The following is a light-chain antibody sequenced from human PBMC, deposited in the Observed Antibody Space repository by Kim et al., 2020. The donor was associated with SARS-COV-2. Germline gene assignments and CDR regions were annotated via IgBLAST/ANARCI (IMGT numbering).Light chain of an antibody. CDR2: YNA. Sequence: SYELTQPPSLSVAPGQTARIPCGGDDIGSFNVHWFQQKSGQAPLLVIFYNADRSPGIPERFSGSNSGHTATLTISGVEAGDEADYYCQVWNTETDHPVFGPGTKVTVL. J-gene: IGLJ1*01. V-gene: IGLV3-21*04. CDR3: QVWNTETDHPV. CDR1: DIGSFN.